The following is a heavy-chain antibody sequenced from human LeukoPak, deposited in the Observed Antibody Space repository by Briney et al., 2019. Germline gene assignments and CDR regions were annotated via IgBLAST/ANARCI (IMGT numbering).Heavy chain of an antibody. CDR2: IYFGDSDT. CDR1: GYSFTNSW. D-gene: IGHD5-24*01. V-gene: IGHV5-51*01. J-gene: IGHJ4*02. CDR3: ARSLGSHNYQPHCFDY. Sequence: GESLKISCKGSGYSFTNSWIGWVRQRPGKGLEWMGIIYFGDSDTIYSPSFQGQVTISADKSISTAYLQWSSLKASDTAMYYCARSLGSHNYQPHCFDYWGQGTLVTVSS.